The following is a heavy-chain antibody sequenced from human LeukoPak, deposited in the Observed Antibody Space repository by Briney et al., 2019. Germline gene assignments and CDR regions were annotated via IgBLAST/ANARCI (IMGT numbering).Heavy chain of an antibody. D-gene: IGHD3-22*01. Sequence: SETLSLTCTVSGGSINNYYWSWIRQPPGKGLEYIGYIYYSGSANYNPFLKSRVTISVDPSKSQFSLKLSSVTAADTAVYYCARNGDYYEKSGYYYLFGFWGQGTLVTVSS. CDR2: IYYSGSA. CDR3: ARNGDYYEKSGYYYLFGF. J-gene: IGHJ4*02. CDR1: GGSINNYY. V-gene: IGHV4-59*01.